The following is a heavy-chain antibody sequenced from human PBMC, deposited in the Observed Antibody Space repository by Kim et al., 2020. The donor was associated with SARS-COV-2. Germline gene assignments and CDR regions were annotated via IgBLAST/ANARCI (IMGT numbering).Heavy chain of an antibody. CDR1: GGSISSSSYY. D-gene: IGHD3-22*01. CDR3: ARLGSYYYELDPEFDY. Sequence: SETLSLTCTVSGGSISSSSYYWGWIRQPPGKGLEWIGSIYYSGSTYYNPSLKSRVTISVDTSKNQFSLKLSSVTAADTAVYYCARLGSYYYELDPEFDYWGQGTLVTVSS. CDR2: IYYSGST. V-gene: IGHV4-39*01. J-gene: IGHJ4*02.